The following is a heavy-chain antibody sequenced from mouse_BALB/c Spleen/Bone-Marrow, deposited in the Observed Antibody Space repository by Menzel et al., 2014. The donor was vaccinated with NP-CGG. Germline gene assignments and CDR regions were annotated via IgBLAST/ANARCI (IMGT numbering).Heavy chain of an antibody. J-gene: IGHJ3*01. CDR1: GYTFTDYE. CDR2: IDPETGGT. CDR3: IREGYYGSSPGWFAY. V-gene: IGHV1-15*01. Sequence: QVQLQQSGAELVRPGASVTLSCKASGYTFTDYEMHWVKQTPEHGLEWIGGIDPETGGTAYNQKFKGKATLTADKSSSTANTELPSLPTEDSADYYGIREGYYGSSPGWFAYWGQGTLVTVSA. D-gene: IGHD1-1*01.